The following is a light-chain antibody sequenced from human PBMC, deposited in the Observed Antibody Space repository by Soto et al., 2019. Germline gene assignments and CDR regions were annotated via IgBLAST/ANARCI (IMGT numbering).Light chain of an antibody. J-gene: IGLJ1*01. CDR2: EVS. CDR3: CSYATINTFV. V-gene: IGLV2-8*01. CDR1: SSDVGGYNY. Sequence: QSALTQPPSASGSPGQSVTISCTGTSSDVGGYNYVSWYQQHPGKAPKLMIYEVSKRPSGVPDRFSGSKSGNTASLSISGLQAEDEADYYCCSYATINTFVFGTGTKLTVL.